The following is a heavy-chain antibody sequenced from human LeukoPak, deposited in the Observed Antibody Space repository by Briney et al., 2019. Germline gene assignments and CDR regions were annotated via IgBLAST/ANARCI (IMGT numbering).Heavy chain of an antibody. V-gene: IGHV1-69*05. CDR3: ATEGPNYYMDV. J-gene: IGHJ6*03. Sequence: GASVKVSCKASGGTFSKFGISWVRQAPGEGLEWMGGIIPMFGAANYAQKFQGRVTITTDESTTTAHMELISLTSDDTAVYFCATEGPNYYMDVWAKGPRSPSP. CDR2: IIPMFGAA. CDR1: GGTFSKFG.